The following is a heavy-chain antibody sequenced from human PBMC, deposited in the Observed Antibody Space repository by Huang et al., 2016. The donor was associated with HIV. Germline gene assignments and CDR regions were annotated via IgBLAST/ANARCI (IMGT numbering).Heavy chain of an antibody. CDR2: ISNDGSNN. Sequence: QVQLVESGGGVVQPGRSLRLSCAASGFPFNNHAMHWVRQAPSKGLDWVAGISNDGSNNYYADSVKGRFTISRDSSKSTLFLHMTSLRTEDTAVYYCARAKDTWDAYDIWGQGTMVIVSS. V-gene: IGHV3-30-3*01. CDR3: ARAKDTWDAYDI. CDR1: GFPFNNHA. J-gene: IGHJ3*02. D-gene: IGHD5-18*01.